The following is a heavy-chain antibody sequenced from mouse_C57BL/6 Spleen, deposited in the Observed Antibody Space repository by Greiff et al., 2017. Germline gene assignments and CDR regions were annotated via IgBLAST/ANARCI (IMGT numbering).Heavy chain of an antibody. CDR2: IYPRSGNT. Sequence: VQLQQSGAELARPGASVKLSCKASGYTFTSYGISWVKQRTGQGLEWIGEIYPRSGNTYYNEKFNGKATLTADKLSSTAYMELRSLTSEDSAVYFCARWINTVVAIHAMDYWGKGTSVTVAS. CDR3: ARWINTVVAIHAMDY. CDR1: GYTFTSYG. D-gene: IGHD1-1*01. J-gene: IGHJ4*01. V-gene: IGHV1-81*01.